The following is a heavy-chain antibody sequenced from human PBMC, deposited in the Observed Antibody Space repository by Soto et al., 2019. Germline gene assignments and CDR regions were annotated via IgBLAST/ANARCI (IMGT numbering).Heavy chain of an antibody. J-gene: IGHJ6*02. Sequence: GASVKVSCKASGYTFTSYGISWVRQAPGQGLKWMGWISAYNGNTNYAQKLQGRVTMTTDTSTSTAYMELRSLRSDDTAVYYCARTLGYCTNGVCYGYYYGMDVWGQGTTVTVSS. CDR2: ISAYNGNT. CDR3: ARTLGYCTNGVCYGYYYGMDV. V-gene: IGHV1-18*01. CDR1: GYTFTSYG. D-gene: IGHD2-8*01.